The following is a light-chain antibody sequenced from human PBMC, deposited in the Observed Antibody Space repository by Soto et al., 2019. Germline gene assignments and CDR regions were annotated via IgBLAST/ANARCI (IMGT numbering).Light chain of an antibody. CDR3: SSYAGGIKWV. Sequence: SALTQPPSASGSPGQSVTISCTGTSGDVGGYNFVSWYQQHPGKAPKFMIYEVSKRPSGVPDRFSGSKSGNTASLTVSGLQAEDEADYYCSSYAGGIKWVFGGGTKVTVL. V-gene: IGLV2-8*01. CDR2: EVS. J-gene: IGLJ3*02. CDR1: SGDVGGYNF.